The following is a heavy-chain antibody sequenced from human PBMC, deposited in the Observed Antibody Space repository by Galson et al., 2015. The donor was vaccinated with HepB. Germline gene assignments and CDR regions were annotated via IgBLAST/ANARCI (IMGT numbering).Heavy chain of an antibody. J-gene: IGHJ5*02. Sequence: QSGAEVKKPGASVKVSCKASGYTFTSYGISWVRQAPGQGLEWMGWISAYNGNTNYAQKLQGRVTMTTDTSTSTAYMELRSLRSDDTAVYYCARSQVGCSSTSCYVGWFDPWGQGTLVTVSS. D-gene: IGHD2-2*01. V-gene: IGHV1-18*01. CDR3: ARSQVGCSSTSCYVGWFDP. CDR2: ISAYNGNT. CDR1: GYTFTSYG.